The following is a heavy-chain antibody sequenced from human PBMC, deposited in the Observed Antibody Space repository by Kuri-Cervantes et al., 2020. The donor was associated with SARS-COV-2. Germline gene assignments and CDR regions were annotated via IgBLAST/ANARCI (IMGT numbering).Heavy chain of an antibody. CDR3: ARTSMVRGVSFDY. J-gene: IGHJ4*02. Sequence: SETLSLTCTVSGGSISSYYWSWIRQPPGKGLEWIGYIYYSGSTDYNPSLKSRVTISVDTSKNQFSLKLSSVTAADTAVYYCARTSMVRGVSFDYLGQGTLVTVSS. V-gene: IGHV4-59*01. CDR2: IYYSGST. CDR1: GGSISSYY. D-gene: IGHD3-10*01.